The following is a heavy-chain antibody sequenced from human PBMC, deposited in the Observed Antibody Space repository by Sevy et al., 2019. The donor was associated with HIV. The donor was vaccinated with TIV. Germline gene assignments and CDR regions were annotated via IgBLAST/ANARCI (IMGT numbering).Heavy chain of an antibody. V-gene: IGHV3-23*01. D-gene: IGHD4-17*01. J-gene: IGHJ3*02. CDR1: GFTFSSYA. Sequence: GGSLRLSCAASGFTFSSYAMSWVRQAPGKGLEWVSAISGSGGSTYYADSVKGRFTISRDNSKNTLYLQMNSLRAEDTAVYYCAKVRSTVTTPGDAFDIWGQGTMVTVSS. CDR3: AKVRSTVTTPGDAFDI. CDR2: ISGSGGST.